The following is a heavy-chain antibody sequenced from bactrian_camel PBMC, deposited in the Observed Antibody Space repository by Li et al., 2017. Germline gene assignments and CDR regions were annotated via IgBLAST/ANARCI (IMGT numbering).Heavy chain of an antibody. Sequence: HVQLVESGGGLVQAGGSLRLSCGSSSGHTGRMYCMAWFRLAPGKEREGVVALASDGSTWYADSVKGRFTVSKDSAKKILYLSMNNLKAEDTATYHCAVDHSHRCNVGDYVSVPDMPVRGQGTQVTVS. CDR1: GHTGRMYC. CDR2: LASDGST. D-gene: IGHD3*01. CDR3: AVDHSHRCNVGDYVSVPDMPV. V-gene: IGHV3S57*01. J-gene: IGHJ4*01.